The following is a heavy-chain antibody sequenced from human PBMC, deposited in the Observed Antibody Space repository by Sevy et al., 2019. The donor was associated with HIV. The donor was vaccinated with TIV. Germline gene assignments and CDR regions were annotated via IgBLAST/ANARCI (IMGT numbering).Heavy chain of an antibody. V-gene: IGHV1-8*01. CDR2: MNPNSGKT. Sequence: ASVKVSCKASGYTFTSYDINWVRQATGQGLEWMGWMNPNSGKTGYAQKFQGRVTMTRNTSISTAYMELSSLRSEDTAVYYCAGDGLGLPAALTYYYYGMDVWGQGTTVTVSS. CDR3: AGDGLGLPAALTYYYYGMDV. CDR1: GYTFTSYD. J-gene: IGHJ6*02. D-gene: IGHD2-2*01.